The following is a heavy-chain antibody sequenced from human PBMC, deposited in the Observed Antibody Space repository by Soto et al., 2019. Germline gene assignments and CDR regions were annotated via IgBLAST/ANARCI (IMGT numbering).Heavy chain of an antibody. J-gene: IGHJ5*02. V-gene: IGHV4-34*01. CDR3: ARGHDLGVVVPAAIGNWFDP. D-gene: IGHD2-2*01. CDR1: GGSFSGYY. CDR2: INHSGST. Sequence: SETLSLTCAVYGGSFSGYYWSWIRQPPGKGLEWIGEINHSGSTNYNPSLKSRVTISVDTSKNQFSLKLRSVTAADTAVYYCARGHDLGVVVPAAIGNWFDPWGQGTLVTVSS.